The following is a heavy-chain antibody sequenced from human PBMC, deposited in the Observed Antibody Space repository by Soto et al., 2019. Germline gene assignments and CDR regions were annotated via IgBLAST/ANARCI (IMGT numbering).Heavy chain of an antibody. CDR2: INPNGGST. CDR1: GYTFTSYY. Sequence: QVQLVQSGAEVKKPGASVKVSCKASGYTFTSYYMHWVRQAPGQGLEWKGIINPNGGSTSYAQKFQGRVTMTRDTSTSTAHMELSSLRSEDTVVYYCARRSRGWYSNWFDPWGQGTLVTVSS. CDR3: ARRSRGWYSNWFDP. V-gene: IGHV1-46*01. D-gene: IGHD6-19*01. J-gene: IGHJ5*02.